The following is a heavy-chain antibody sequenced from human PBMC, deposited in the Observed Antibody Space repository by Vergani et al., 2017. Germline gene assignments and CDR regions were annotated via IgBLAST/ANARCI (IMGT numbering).Heavy chain of an antibody. D-gene: IGHD6-13*01. V-gene: IGHV1-2*02. CDR1: GYTFTGYY. Sequence: QVQLVQSGAEVKKPGASVKVSCKASGYTFTGYYMHWVRQAPGQGLEWMGWINPNSGGTNYAQKFQGRVTMTRDTSISTAYMELSRLRSDDTAVYYCARESTPDRKRYSSSWYGVYYYYYMDVWGKGTTVTVSS. J-gene: IGHJ6*03. CDR3: ARESTPDRKRYSSSWYGVYYYYYMDV. CDR2: INPNSGGT.